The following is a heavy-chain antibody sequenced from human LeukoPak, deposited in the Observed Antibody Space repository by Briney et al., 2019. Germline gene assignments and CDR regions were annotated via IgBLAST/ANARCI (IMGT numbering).Heavy chain of an antibody. J-gene: IGHJ5*02. CDR3: ARDGAAYSGSWYGDWFDP. Sequence: ASVKVSCKASGYTFTSYGISWVRQAPGQGLEWMGWISAYNGNTNYAQKLQGRVTMTTDTSTSTAYMELWSLRSDDTAVYYCARDGAAYSGSWYGDWFDPWGQGTLVTVSS. V-gene: IGHV1-18*01. D-gene: IGHD6-13*01. CDR1: GYTFTSYG. CDR2: ISAYNGNT.